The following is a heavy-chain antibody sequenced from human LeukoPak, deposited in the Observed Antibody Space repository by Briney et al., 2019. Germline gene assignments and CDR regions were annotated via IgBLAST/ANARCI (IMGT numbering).Heavy chain of an antibody. CDR1: GYTFTSYG. J-gene: IGHJ3*01. V-gene: IGHV1-18*01. CDR3: ARDWNFYDSSGYDAFDV. Sequence: GASVKVSCKASGYTFTSYGISWVRQAPGQGLEWMGWISAYNGNTNYAQKLQGRVTMTTDTSTSTAYMELRSLRSDDTAVYYCARDWNFYDSSGYDAFDVWGQGTMVTVSS. CDR2: ISAYNGNT. D-gene: IGHD3-22*01.